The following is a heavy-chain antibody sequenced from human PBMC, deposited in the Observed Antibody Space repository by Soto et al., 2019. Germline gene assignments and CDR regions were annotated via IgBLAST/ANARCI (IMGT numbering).Heavy chain of an antibody. J-gene: IGHJ5*02. Sequence: PSETLSLTCAVSGYSISSGYYWGWIRQPPGKGLEWIGSIYHSVSTYYNPSLKSRVTISVDTSKNQFSLKRSAVTAAEKAVYYCARDDEVVPYNWFDPWGQGTLVAVSS. CDR1: GYSISSGYY. CDR2: IYHSVST. CDR3: ARDDEVVPYNWFDP. D-gene: IGHD2-15*01. V-gene: IGHV4-38-2*02.